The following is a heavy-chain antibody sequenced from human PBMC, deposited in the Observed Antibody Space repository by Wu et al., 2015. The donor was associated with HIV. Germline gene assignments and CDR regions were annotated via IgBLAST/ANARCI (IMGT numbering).Heavy chain of an antibody. CDR2: MNPTDGRT. D-gene: IGHD3-10*01. CDR1: GYTFTSFS. J-gene: IGHJ5*02. V-gene: IGHV1-46*01. Sequence: QVQLVQSGTEVKKPGASVRISCTASGYTFTSFSIHWVRQAPGQGLEWMGIMNPTDGRTNFAQRFQGRVTMTSDTSTSTVYMEMSSLTSEDMAMYYCARGLLLREGVTTTSFWFDPSGPREPWSPSSS. CDR3: ARGLLLREGVTTTSFWFDP.